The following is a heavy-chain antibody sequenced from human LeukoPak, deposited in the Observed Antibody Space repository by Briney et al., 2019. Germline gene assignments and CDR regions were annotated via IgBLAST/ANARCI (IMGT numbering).Heavy chain of an antibody. Sequence: GGSLRLSCAVSGFSVSTYAMSWVRQAPEKGLEWVSSMSGSGAKTNYADSVKGRFTISRDNSKNTLYLHMNSLRAEDTAVYYCADLRFLEWLSRGGGMDVWGQGTTVTVSS. J-gene: IGHJ6*02. CDR3: ADLRFLEWLSRGGGMDV. CDR1: GFSVSTYA. D-gene: IGHD3-3*01. CDR2: MSGSGAKT. V-gene: IGHV3-23*01.